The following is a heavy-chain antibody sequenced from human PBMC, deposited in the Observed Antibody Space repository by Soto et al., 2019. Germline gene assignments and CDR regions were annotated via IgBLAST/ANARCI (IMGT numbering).Heavy chain of an antibody. CDR2: IWYDGSNK. D-gene: IGHD5-12*01. Sequence: GGSLRLSCAASGFTFSSYGMHWVRQAPGKGLEWVAVIWYDGSNKYYADSVKGRFTISRDNSKNTLYLQMNSLRAEDTAVYYCACANSGYGEDAFDIWGQGTMVTVSS. V-gene: IGHV3-33*01. CDR3: ACANSGYGEDAFDI. J-gene: IGHJ3*02. CDR1: GFTFSSYG.